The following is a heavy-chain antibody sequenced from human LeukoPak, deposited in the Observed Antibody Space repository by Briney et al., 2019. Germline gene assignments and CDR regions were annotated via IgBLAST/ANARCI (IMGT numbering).Heavy chain of an antibody. V-gene: IGHV1-2*02. Sequence: GASVKVSCKASGYTFTGYYMHWVRQAPGQGLEWMGWINPNSGGTNYAQKFQGRVTMTRDTSISTAYMELSRLRSDDTAVYYCARLVSSGYYPVEDYWGQGTLVTVSS. CDR3: ARLVSSGYYPVEDY. CDR2: INPNSGGT. D-gene: IGHD3-22*01. J-gene: IGHJ4*02. CDR1: GYTFTGYY.